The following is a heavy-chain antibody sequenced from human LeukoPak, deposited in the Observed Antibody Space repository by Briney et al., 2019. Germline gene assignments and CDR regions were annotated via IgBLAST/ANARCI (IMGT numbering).Heavy chain of an antibody. Sequence: GGSLRLSCAASGFTFSSYSTNWVRQAPGKGLEWVSVIDSSSSYIWYADSVKGRFTISRDNAKNSLYLQMNSLRAEDTAVYYCAVGLWFGEYDFDYWGQGTLVTVSS. CDR1: GFTFSSYS. CDR2: IDSSSSYI. V-gene: IGHV3-21*01. J-gene: IGHJ4*02. CDR3: AVGLWFGEYDFDY. D-gene: IGHD3-10*01.